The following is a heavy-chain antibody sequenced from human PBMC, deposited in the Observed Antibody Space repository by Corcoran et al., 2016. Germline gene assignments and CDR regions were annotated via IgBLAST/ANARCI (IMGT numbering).Heavy chain of an antibody. V-gene: IGHV3-15*07. CDR1: GFTFSDAW. CDR2: IKSKTDGGTA. Sequence: EVQLVESWGGLVKPGGSLRLFCSLSGFTFSDAWINWVRQAPGKGLEWVGRIKSKTDGGTAEYAAPVKGRFTISRDDSKNTLYLEMNSLKIEDTAVYYCSTDGGGYWGQRTLVTVSS. CDR3: STDGGGY. J-gene: IGHJ4*02. D-gene: IGHD3-16*01.